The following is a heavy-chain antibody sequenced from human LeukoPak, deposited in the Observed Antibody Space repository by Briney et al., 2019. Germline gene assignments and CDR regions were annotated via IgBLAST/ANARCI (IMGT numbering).Heavy chain of an antibody. D-gene: IGHD3-3*01. CDR1: GFTFSSYS. J-gene: IGHJ6*03. Sequence: GGSLRLSCAASGFTFSSYSMNWVRQAPGKGLEWVSSISSSSSYIYYADSVKGRFTISRDNAKNSLYLQMNSLRAEDTAVYYCARVDPDYDFWSGSMDVWGKGTTVTVSS. CDR2: ISSSSSYI. V-gene: IGHV3-21*01. CDR3: ARVDPDYDFWSGSMDV.